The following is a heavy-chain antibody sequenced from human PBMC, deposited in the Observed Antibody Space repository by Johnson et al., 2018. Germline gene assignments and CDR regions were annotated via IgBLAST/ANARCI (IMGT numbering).Heavy chain of an antibody. CDR3: ARAPSFIAAAGTGYYYYYMDV. CDR2: IYHSGST. D-gene: IGHD6-13*01. Sequence: QVQLQESGPGLVKPSETLSLTCTVSGGSIRSYYWSWILQPPGKGLEWLGYIYHSGSTNYNPSLRSRVTISVDTSKHQFSLKLSSVTAAHTAVYYCARAPSFIAAAGTGYYYYYMDVWGKGTTVTVSS. CDR1: GGSIRSYY. J-gene: IGHJ6*03. V-gene: IGHV4-59*01.